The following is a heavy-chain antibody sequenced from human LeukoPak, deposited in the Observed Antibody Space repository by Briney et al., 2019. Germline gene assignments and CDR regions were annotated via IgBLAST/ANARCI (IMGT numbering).Heavy chain of an antibody. CDR2: ISAYNGNT. J-gene: IGHJ4*02. CDR1: GCTFTSYG. Sequence: ASVKVSCKASGCTFTSYGISWVRQAPGQGLEWMGWISAYNGNTNYAQKLQGRVTMTTDTSTSTAYMELRSLRSDDTAVYYSARDSYYYGPGAYFDYWGQGTLVTVSS. D-gene: IGHD3-10*01. CDR3: ARDSYYYGPGAYFDY. V-gene: IGHV1-18*04.